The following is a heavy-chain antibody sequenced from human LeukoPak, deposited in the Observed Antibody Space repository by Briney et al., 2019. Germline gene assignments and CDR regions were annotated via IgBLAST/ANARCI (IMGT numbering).Heavy chain of an antibody. CDR1: GFTFSSYW. CDR3: ARGGPRDGYDY. Sequence: SGGSLRLSCAASGFTFSSYWMHWVRQAPGKGLVWVSRINSDGSSTSYADSVKGRFTISRDNAKNSLYLQMNSLRAEDTAVYYCARGGPRDGYDYWGQGTLVTVSS. V-gene: IGHV3-74*01. CDR2: INSDGSST. J-gene: IGHJ4*02. D-gene: IGHD5-18*01.